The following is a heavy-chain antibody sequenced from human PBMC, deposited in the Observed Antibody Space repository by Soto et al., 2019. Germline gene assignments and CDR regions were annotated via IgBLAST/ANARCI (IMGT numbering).Heavy chain of an antibody. V-gene: IGHV1-18*01. CDR1: GYTFTRSG. CDR2: MGSENGNT. J-gene: IGHJ4*02. CDR3: ARVGDSSGWYHFNL. Sequence: QVKLVQSGAEVKKPGASVRVSCKASGYTFTRSGITWVRQAPGQGLEWMGWMGSENGNTNYAQNLQGRITMTTDTSTSTAYMDLRSLRSDDTAVYYCARVGDSSGWYHFNLWGRGTLVTVSS. D-gene: IGHD6-19*01.